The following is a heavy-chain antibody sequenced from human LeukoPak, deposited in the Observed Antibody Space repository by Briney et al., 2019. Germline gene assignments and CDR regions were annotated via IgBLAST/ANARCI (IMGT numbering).Heavy chain of an antibody. V-gene: IGHV3-23*01. CDR1: GLTFSSYA. D-gene: IGHD3-22*01. CDR3: AKDRGRYYDSSGYYWGYYFDS. Sequence: GGSLRLSCAASGLTFSSYAMSWVRQAPGKGLEWVSAISGSGGSTYYADSVKGRFTISRDNSKNTLYLQMNSLRAEDTAVYYCAKDRGRYYDSSGYYWGYYFDSWGQGILVTVST. CDR2: ISGSGGST. J-gene: IGHJ4*02.